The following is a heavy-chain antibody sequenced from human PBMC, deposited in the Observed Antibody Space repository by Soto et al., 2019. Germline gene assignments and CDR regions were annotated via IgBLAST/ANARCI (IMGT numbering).Heavy chain of an antibody. V-gene: IGHV4-59*01. J-gene: IGHJ6*02. CDR3: ARDRHSSGWYYYGMDV. D-gene: IGHD6-19*01. CDR1: GGSISSYY. Sequence: SETLSLTCTVSGGSISSYYWSWIRQPPGKGLEWIGYIYYSGSTNYNPSLKSRVTISVDTSKNQFSLKLSSVTAADTAVYYCARDRHSSGWYYYGMDVWGQGTTVTVSS. CDR2: IYYSGST.